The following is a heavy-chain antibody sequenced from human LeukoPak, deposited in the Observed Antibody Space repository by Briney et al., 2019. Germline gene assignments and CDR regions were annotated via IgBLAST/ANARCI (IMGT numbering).Heavy chain of an antibody. J-gene: IGHJ4*02. Sequence: SETLSLTCAVYGGSFSGYYWSWIRQPPGKGLEWIGEINHSGSTNYNPSLKSRVTITVDTSKNHFSLKLSSVTAADTAVYYCARPHSTFFDQDAAYYFDYWGQGTLVTVSS. V-gene: IGHV4-34*01. CDR3: ARPHSTFFDQDAAYYFDY. CDR2: INHSGST. D-gene: IGHD3-9*01. CDR1: GGSFSGYY.